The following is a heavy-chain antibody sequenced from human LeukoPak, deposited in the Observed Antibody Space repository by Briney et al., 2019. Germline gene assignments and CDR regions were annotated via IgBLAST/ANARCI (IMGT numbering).Heavy chain of an antibody. CDR3: ARHGDRLRFAMDV. Sequence: SETLSLTCSVSGGSISGSTSYWGWIRQPPGEGLEWIGNIFHRGTTYHNPSLQRRVTFSVDTSKNLFSMNLTSATVADTAVYYCARHGDRLRFAMDVWGQGTTVTVSS. V-gene: IGHV4-39*01. J-gene: IGHJ6*02. D-gene: IGHD2-21*02. CDR1: GGSISGSTSY. CDR2: IFHRGTT.